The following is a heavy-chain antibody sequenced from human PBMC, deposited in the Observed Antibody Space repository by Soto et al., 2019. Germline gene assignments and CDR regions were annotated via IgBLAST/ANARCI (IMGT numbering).Heavy chain of an antibody. CDR2: INGGDDSE. V-gene: IGHV3-23*01. D-gene: IGHD3-16*01. Sequence: GGSLRLACAVSGFTIRSSPMSWVRRAPGKGMEWVSGINGGDDSEHYVDSVRGRFTIIRDNSKNLLLLQMNSLRVEDTAIYYCTKDSRWGIISPTHEHRSQRSPVPVSS. J-gene: IGHJ1*01. CDR3: TKDSRWGIISPTHEH. CDR1: GFTIRSSP.